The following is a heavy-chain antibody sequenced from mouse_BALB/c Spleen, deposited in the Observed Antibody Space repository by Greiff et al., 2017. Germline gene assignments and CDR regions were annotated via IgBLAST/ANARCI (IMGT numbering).Heavy chain of an antibody. CDR3: SSDYQYDEGYFDV. Sequence: EVMLVESGGGLVKPGGSLKLSCAASGFTFSSYAMSWVRQTPEKRLEWVASISSGGSTYYPDSVKGRFTISRDNARNILYLQMSSLRSEDTAMYYCSSDYQYDEGYFDVWGAGTTVTVSS. V-gene: IGHV5-6-5*01. CDR2: ISSGGST. CDR1: GFTFSSYA. D-gene: IGHD2-14*01. J-gene: IGHJ1*01.